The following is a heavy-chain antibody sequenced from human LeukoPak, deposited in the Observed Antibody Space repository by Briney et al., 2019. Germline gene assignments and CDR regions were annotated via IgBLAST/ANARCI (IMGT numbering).Heavy chain of an antibody. CDR1: GFTLSSYA. CDR3: AKQGFGC. CDR2: ISGSADNT. V-gene: IGHV3-23*01. J-gene: IGHJ4*02. Sequence: GGSLRLSCTASGFTLSSYAMSWVRQAPGEGLEWVSTISGSADNTNYAEAVKGRFIISRDNSKNTMYLQMNSLRAEDTAVYYCAKQGFGCWGQGTLVTVSS.